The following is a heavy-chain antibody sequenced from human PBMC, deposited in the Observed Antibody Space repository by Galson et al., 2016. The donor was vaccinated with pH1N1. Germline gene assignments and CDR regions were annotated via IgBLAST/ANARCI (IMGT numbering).Heavy chain of an antibody. CDR1: GFGFSHFH. J-gene: IGHJ4*03. CDR2: ISNSGAYT. Sequence: SLRLSCAASGFGFSHFHMTWVRQAPGKGLEWISNISNSGAYTLSADSVRGRFTISRDNTNNSLFLQMNSLRAEDTAIYYCARVRRNKWKESEVLDLWGQGTLVTVSS. CDR3: ARVRRNKWKESEVLDL. D-gene: IGHD1-20*01. V-gene: IGHV3-11*05.